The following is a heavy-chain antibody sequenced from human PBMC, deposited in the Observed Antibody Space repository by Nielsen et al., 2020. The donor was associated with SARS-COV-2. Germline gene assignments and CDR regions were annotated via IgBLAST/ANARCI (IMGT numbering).Heavy chain of an antibody. CDR3: ARVYGDYYYYYGMDV. CDR1: GYTFTSYG. Sequence: ASVKVSCKASGYTFTSYGISWVRQAPGQGLEWMGWISAYNGNTNYAQKLQGRVTMTTDTSTSTAYMELRSLRSDDTAVYYCARVYGDYYYYYGMDVWGQGTTVTVSS. CDR2: ISAYNGNT. D-gene: IGHD4-17*01. V-gene: IGHV1-18*01. J-gene: IGHJ6*02.